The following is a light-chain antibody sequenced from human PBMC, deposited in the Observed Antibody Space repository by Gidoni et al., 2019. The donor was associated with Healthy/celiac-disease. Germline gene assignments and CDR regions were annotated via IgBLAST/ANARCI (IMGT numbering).Light chain of an antibody. V-gene: IGKV3-15*01. Sequence: DIVMTQSPATLSVSPGEGATLSRSASQSVSSNLAWYQQKPGQAPRLLIYGAATRATGIPARCSGSGSGTEFTLTISSLQSEDFAVYYCQQYNDWPPWTFGQGTKVEIK. CDR1: QSVSSN. J-gene: IGKJ1*01. CDR2: GAA. CDR3: QQYNDWPPWT.